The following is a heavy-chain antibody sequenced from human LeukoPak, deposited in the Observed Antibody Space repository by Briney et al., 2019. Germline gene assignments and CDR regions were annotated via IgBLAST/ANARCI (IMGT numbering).Heavy chain of an antibody. CDR1: GGSISSSNW. J-gene: IGHJ4*02. V-gene: IGHV4-4*02. Sequence: SGTLSLTCAVSGGSISSSNWWSWVRQPPGKGLEWIGEIYHSGSTNYNPSLKSRVTISVDKSKNQFPLKLSSVTAADTAVYYCARLPVDTAMVRGCFDYWGQGTLVTVSS. CDR2: IYHSGST. D-gene: IGHD5-18*01. CDR3: ARLPVDTAMVRGCFDY.